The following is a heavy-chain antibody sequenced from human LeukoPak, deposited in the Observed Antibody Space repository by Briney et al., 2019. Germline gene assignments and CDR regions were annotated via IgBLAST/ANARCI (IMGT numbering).Heavy chain of an antibody. CDR2: INPNTGDI. CDR3: VSGSYGVSANGMDV. J-gene: IGHJ6*02. CDR1: GYTFTSYD. D-gene: IGHD2-8*01. V-gene: IGHV1-8*02. Sequence: ASVKVSCKASGYTFTSYDINWVRQATGQGLEWMGWINPNTGDINYAQKFQGRVTMTRDTSISTAYMELTILRSNDTAVYYCVSGSYGVSANGMDVWGQGTMVTVSS.